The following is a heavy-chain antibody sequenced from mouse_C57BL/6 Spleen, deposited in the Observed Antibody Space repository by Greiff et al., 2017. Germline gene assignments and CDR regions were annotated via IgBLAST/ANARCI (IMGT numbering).Heavy chain of an antibody. CDR3: ARLDGTRYFDY. V-gene: IGHV1-61*01. CDR1: GYTFTSYW. D-gene: IGHD4-1*01. Sequence: VQLQQSGAELVRPGSSVKLSCKASGYTFTSYWMDWVKQRPGQGLEWIGNIYPSDSETHYNQKFKDKATLTVDKSSSTAYMQLSSLTSEDSAVYYCARLDGTRYFDYWGQGTTLTVSS. CDR2: IYPSDSET. J-gene: IGHJ2*01.